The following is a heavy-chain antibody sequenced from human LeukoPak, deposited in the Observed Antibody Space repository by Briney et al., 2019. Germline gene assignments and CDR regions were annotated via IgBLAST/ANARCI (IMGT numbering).Heavy chain of an antibody. J-gene: IGHJ4*02. CDR1: EXSFINYW. V-gene: IGHV5-10-1*01. Sequence: GEPLKISCKGSEXSFINYWIGWVRQMPGKGLEWMGRIDSSDSYTNYGPSFQGHVTISADKSISTTYLQCRRIKASDADMYYCARQYARSSRFDYWGQGTLVTVSS. D-gene: IGHD2-2*01. CDR2: IDSSDSYT. CDR3: ARQYARSSRFDY.